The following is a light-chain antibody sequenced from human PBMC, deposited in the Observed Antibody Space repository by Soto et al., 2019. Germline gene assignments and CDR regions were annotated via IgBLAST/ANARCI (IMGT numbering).Light chain of an antibody. CDR2: DAS. CDR1: QSISSW. J-gene: IGKJ1*01. Sequence: DIQMTQSPSTLSASVGDIVTITCRASQSISSWLAWYQQKPGKAPKLLIYDASSLESGVPSRFSGSGSGTEFALTIRSLQPDDVATYYCQQYNSYLWTFGQGKKVEIK. V-gene: IGKV1-5*01. CDR3: QQYNSYLWT.